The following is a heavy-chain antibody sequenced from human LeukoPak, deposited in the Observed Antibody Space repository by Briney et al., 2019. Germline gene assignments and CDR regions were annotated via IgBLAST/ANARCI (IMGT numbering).Heavy chain of an antibody. Sequence: QPGGSLRLSCAASGFTFSSYAMHWVRQAPGKGLEYVSAISSNGGSTYYANSVKGRFTISRDNSKDTLYLQMGSLRAEDMAVYYCAREYCSGGRCQYYFDYWGQGSLVTVSS. CDR1: GFTFSSYA. D-gene: IGHD2-15*01. CDR2: ISSNGGST. V-gene: IGHV3-64*01. CDR3: AREYCSGGRCQYYFDY. J-gene: IGHJ4*02.